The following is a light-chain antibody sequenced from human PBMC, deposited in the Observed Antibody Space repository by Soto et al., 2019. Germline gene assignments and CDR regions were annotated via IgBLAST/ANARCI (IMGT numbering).Light chain of an antibody. CDR2: HVS. V-gene: IGKV3-15*01. CDR3: QQHNAWPLT. J-gene: IGKJ4*01. Sequence: EIVMTQSPATLSVFPGETATLSCRASQTLNNYLAWYQQKPGQAPRLLIYHVSTRATGVPARFSGSGSGTEFTLAINNLQSEDSAVYYCQQHNAWPLTFGAGTKVEIK. CDR1: QTLNNY.